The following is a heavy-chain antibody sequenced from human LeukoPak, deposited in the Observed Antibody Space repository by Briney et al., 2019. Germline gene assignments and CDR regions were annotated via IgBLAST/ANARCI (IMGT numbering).Heavy chain of an antibody. CDR2: IVVGSGNT. V-gene: IGHV1-58*02. CDR1: GFIFISSA. CDR3: AANLYETPNWFDP. D-gene: IGHD2/OR15-2a*01. Sequence: SVKVSCKASGFIFISSAMQWVRQARGQRLEWIGWIVVGSGNTNYAQKFQERVTITRDMATSTAYMELSSLRSEDTAVYYCAANLYETPNWFDPWGQGTLVSVSS. J-gene: IGHJ5*02.